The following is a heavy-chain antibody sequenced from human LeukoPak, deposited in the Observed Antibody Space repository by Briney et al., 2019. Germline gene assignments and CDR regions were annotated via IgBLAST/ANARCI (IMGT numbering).Heavy chain of an antibody. V-gene: IGHV3-23*01. Sequence: GGSLRLSCAASGFTFDDYAMSWVRQAPGKGLEWVSAISGSGGSTYYADSVKGRFTISRDNSKNTLYLQMNSLRAEDTAVYYCAKDPQDDYGDYVSLNWGQGTLVTVSS. CDR3: AKDPQDDYGDYVSLN. CDR2: ISGSGGST. J-gene: IGHJ4*02. D-gene: IGHD4-17*01. CDR1: GFTFDDYA.